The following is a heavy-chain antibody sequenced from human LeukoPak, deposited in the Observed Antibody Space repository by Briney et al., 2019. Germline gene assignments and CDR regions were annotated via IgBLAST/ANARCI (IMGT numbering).Heavy chain of an antibody. Sequence: ASVKVSCKASGYTFTSYGISWVRQAPGQGLEWMGWISAYNGNTNYAQKLQGRVTMTTDTSTSTAYMELRSLRSDDTAVYYCARDSSGYFVSRFDYWGPGTLVTVSS. CDR1: GYTFTSYG. D-gene: IGHD3-22*01. V-gene: IGHV1-18*01. J-gene: IGHJ4*02. CDR2: ISAYNGNT. CDR3: ARDSSGYFVSRFDY.